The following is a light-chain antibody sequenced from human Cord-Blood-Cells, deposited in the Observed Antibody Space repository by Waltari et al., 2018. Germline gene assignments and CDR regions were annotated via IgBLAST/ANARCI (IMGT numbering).Light chain of an antibody. CDR3: QSYDSSLSGWV. CDR1: SSNIGAGYD. J-gene: IGLJ2*01. Sequence: QSVLTQPPSVSGAPGQRVTISCTGSSSNIGAGYDVHWYQQLPGTAPKLLIYCNSNQPSGVPDRFSGSKSGTSASLAITGLQAEDEADYYCQSYDSSLSGWVFGGGTKLTVL. CDR2: CNS. V-gene: IGLV1-40*01.